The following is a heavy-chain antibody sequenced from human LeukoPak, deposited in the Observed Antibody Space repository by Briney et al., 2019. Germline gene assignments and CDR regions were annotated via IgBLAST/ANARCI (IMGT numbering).Heavy chain of an antibody. D-gene: IGHD6-19*01. CDR3: AREGQWGPQIAFDI. V-gene: IGHV1-69*13. CDR1: GGTFSSYA. Sequence: SVKVSCKASGGTFSSYASSWVRQAPGQGREWMGGIIPIFGTANYAQKFQGRVTITADESTSTAYMELSSLRSEDTAVYYCAREGQWGPQIAFDISGQGTMVTVSS. CDR2: IIPIFGTA. J-gene: IGHJ3*02.